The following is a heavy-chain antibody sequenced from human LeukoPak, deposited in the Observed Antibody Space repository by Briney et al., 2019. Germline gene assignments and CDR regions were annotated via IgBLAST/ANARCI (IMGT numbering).Heavy chain of an antibody. CDR1: GFTFSSYG. J-gene: IGHJ4*02. CDR3: AKDTAYSSSWYFFDY. Sequence: PGRSLRLSCAASGFTFSSYGMHWVRQAPGKGLEWVAFIRYDGSNKYYADSVKGRFTISRDNSKNTLYLQMNSLRAEDTAVYYCAKDTAYSSSWYFFDYWGQGTLVTVSS. D-gene: IGHD6-13*01. CDR2: IRYDGSNK. V-gene: IGHV3-30*02.